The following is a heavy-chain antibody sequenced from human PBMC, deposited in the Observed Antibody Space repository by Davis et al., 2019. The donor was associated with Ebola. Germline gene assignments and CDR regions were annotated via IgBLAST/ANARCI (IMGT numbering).Heavy chain of an antibody. CDR3: ARGGYCSGGSCHNWFDP. Sequence: PGGSLRLSCAASGFTFSSYWMSWVRQAPGKGLEWVANIKQDGSEKYYVDSVKGRFTISRDNSKNTLYLQMNSLRAEDTAVYYCARGGYCSGGSCHNWFDPWGQGTLVTVSS. CDR2: IKQDGSEK. J-gene: IGHJ5*02. V-gene: IGHV3-7*01. CDR1: GFTFSSYW. D-gene: IGHD2-15*01.